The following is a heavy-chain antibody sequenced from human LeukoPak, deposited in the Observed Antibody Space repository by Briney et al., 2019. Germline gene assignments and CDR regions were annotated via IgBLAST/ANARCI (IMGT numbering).Heavy chain of an antibody. CDR2: MNPNSGNT. CDR3: AVGPIVGVVIGSSFDP. J-gene: IGHJ5*02. V-gene: IGHV1-8*01. CDR1: GYTFTSYD. Sequence: GASVTVSCTASGYTFTSYDINWVRQAPGQGLEWMGWMNPNSGNTGYAQKFQGRVTMTRNTSIGTAYMELSSLRSADTAVYYCAVGPIVGVVIGSSFDPGGQGTLVTVSS. D-gene: IGHD3-3*01.